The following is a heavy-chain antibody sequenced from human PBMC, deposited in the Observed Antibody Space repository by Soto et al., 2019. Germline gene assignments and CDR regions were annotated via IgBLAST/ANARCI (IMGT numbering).Heavy chain of an antibody. V-gene: IGHV4-59*08. CDR2: VHYSWGS. CDR3: ARAKAPLYSSSWYWFDP. Sequence: SETLSLTCTVSGGSISSYHWSWIRQTPGKGLEWIGYVHYSWGSNYNPSLKSRVAISLDTSKSQFSLKLTSVTATDTAVYYCARAKAPLYSSSWYWFDPWGQGTLVTVSS. D-gene: IGHD6-13*01. J-gene: IGHJ5*02. CDR1: GGSISSYH.